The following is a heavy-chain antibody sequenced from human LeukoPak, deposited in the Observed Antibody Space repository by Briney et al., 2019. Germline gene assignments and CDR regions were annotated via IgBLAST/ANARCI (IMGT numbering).Heavy chain of an antibody. CDR1: GGSVTSGTSY. CDR3: ASMQWLVESGHYYFDY. D-gene: IGHD6-19*01. J-gene: IGHJ4*02. CDR2: TYYSGST. Sequence: SETLSLTCIVSGGSVTSGTSYWNWIRQPPGKGLEWIGCTYYSGSTNYNPSLKSRVTISVDTSNNQFSLKLNSVTAADTAVYYCASMQWLVESGHYYFDYWGQGSLITVSS. V-gene: IGHV4-61*01.